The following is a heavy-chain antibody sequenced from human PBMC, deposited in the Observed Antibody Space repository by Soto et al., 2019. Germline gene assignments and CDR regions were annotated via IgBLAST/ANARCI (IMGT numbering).Heavy chain of an antibody. CDR1: GGTFSSYT. Sequence: QVQLVQSGAEVKKPGSSVKVSCKASGGTFSSYTISWVRQAPGQGLEWMGRIIPILGIANYAQKFQGRVTITADKSTSTAYMELSSLRSEDTAVYYYATPTSGYDFYFDYWGQGTLVTVSS. J-gene: IGHJ4*02. D-gene: IGHD5-12*01. CDR3: ATPTSGYDFYFDY. CDR2: IIPILGIA. V-gene: IGHV1-69*02.